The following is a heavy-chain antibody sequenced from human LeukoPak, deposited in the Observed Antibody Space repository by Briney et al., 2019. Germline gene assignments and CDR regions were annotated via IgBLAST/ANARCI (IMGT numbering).Heavy chain of an antibody. CDR2: INPNSGGT. CDR1: GYTFTGYY. CDR3: ARGTLYGDTGFDY. D-gene: IGHD4-17*01. V-gene: IGHV1-2*02. J-gene: IGHJ4*02. Sequence: ASVKVSCKASGYTFTGYYMHWVRQAPGQGLEWMGWINPNSGGTNYAQKFQGRFTMTRDTSISTAYMELSRLRSDDTAVYYCARGTLYGDTGFDYWGQGTLVTVSS.